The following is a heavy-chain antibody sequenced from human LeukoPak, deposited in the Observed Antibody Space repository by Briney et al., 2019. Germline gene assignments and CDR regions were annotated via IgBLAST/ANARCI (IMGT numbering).Heavy chain of an antibody. Sequence: PGGSLRLSCAASGFSFSTYNMHWVRQAPGKGLEWVSFIYSGGSTHYSDSVKGRFTISRDNSKNTLYLQMNSLRAEDTAVYYCARRAGAYSHPYDYWGQGTLVTVSS. V-gene: IGHV3-53*01. J-gene: IGHJ4*02. CDR3: ARRAGAYSHPYDY. CDR1: GFSFSTYN. D-gene: IGHD4/OR15-4a*01. CDR2: IYSGGST.